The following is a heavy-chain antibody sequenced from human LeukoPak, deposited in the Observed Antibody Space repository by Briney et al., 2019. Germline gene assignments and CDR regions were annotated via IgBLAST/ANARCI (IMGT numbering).Heavy chain of an antibody. CDR3: ARGMVVTALHDY. CDR1: GGSFSGYY. Sequence: PSETLSLTCAAYGGSFSGYYWSWIRQPPGKGLEWIGEINHSGSTNYNPSLKSRVTISVDTSKNQFSLKLSSVTAADTAVYYCARGMVVTALHDYWGQGTLVTVSS. D-gene: IGHD2-21*02. V-gene: IGHV4-34*01. J-gene: IGHJ4*02. CDR2: INHSGST.